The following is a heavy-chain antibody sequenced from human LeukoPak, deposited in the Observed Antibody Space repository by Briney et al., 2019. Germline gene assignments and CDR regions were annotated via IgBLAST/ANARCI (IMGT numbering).Heavy chain of an antibody. Sequence: SETLSLTCTVSGGSVSSYYWSWIRQPPGKGLEWIGYIYYSGSTNYNPSLKSRVTISVDTSKNQFSLKLSSVTAADTAVYYCARVREDCSSTSCHLRGIDYWGQGTLVTVSS. CDR3: ARVREDCSSTSCHLRGIDY. V-gene: IGHV4-59*02. D-gene: IGHD2-2*01. CDR1: GGSVSSYY. CDR2: IYYSGST. J-gene: IGHJ4*02.